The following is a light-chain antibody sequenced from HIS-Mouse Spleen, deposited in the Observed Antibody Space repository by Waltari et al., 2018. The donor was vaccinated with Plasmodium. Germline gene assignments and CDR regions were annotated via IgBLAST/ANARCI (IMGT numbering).Light chain of an antibody. CDR3: YSTDSSGNHRV. J-gene: IGLJ3*02. V-gene: IGLV3-10*01. Sequence: SYELTQPPSVSVSPGQTARITCSGDALPKKYAYWYQQKSGQAPVLVISEDSKRPSGIPERFSGSGSGTMSTLTIRGAQVEDEADYYCYSTDSSGNHRVFGGGTKLTVL. CDR1: ALPKKY. CDR2: EDS.